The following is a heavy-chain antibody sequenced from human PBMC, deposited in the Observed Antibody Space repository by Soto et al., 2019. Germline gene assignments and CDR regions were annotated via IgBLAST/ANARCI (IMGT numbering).Heavy chain of an antibody. CDR3: ARGARRIAARQYFDY. J-gene: IGHJ4*02. CDR2: IIPIFGTA. CDR1: GGTFSSYA. D-gene: IGHD6-6*01. Sequence: QVQLVQSGAEVKKPGSSVKVSCKASGGTFSSYAISWVRQAPGQGLEWMGGIIPIFGTANYAQKFQGRVTITADESTSKAYLELSSLRSEDTAVYYCARGARRIAARQYFDYWGQGTLVTVSS. V-gene: IGHV1-69*01.